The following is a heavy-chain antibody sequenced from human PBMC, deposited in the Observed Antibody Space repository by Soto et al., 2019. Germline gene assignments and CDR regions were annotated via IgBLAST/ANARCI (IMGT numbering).Heavy chain of an antibody. Sequence: QVQLVESGGGVVQPGRSLRLSCAASGFTFSGHGMHWVRQAPGKGLEWVALIWHDGSNTYYANSVKGRFTLSRDNSKNTLYLQMNSLRAEDTAVYYCARDTDSSGWYTNYFDYWGQEALVTVAS. J-gene: IGHJ4*02. CDR1: GFTFSGHG. CDR2: IWHDGSNT. V-gene: IGHV3-33*01. D-gene: IGHD6-19*01. CDR3: ARDTDSSGWYTNYFDY.